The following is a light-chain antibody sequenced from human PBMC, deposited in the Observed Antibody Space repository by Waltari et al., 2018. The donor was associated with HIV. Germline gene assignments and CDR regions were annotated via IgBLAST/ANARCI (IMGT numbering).Light chain of an antibody. CDR1: QSVRSN. Sequence: EIVMTKSPATLTVSSGERATLSCKTSQSVRSNLAWSQQRPGQALRLLIFDTSSRATGIPVRFSGTGSWTEFTLTISDLQSEDFAVYYCHEYDNWCTWTSGQGAKVEV. V-gene: IGKV3-15*01. CDR2: DTS. J-gene: IGKJ1*01. CDR3: HEYDNWCTWT.